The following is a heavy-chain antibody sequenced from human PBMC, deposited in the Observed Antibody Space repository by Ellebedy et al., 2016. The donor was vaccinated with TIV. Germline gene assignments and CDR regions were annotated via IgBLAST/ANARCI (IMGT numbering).Heavy chain of an antibody. CDR3: ARGISKQLLVEATDAFDI. CDR1: CYTFTSYG. V-gene: IGHV1-18*01. D-gene: IGHD6-19*01. J-gene: IGHJ3*02. Sequence: ASVKVSCKASCYTFTSYGISWVRQAPGQGLEWMGWISAYNGNTNYAQKLQGRVTMTTDTATNTANMELRSLRSDDTAVYYCARGISKQLLVEATDAFDIWGQGTMVTVSS. CDR2: ISAYNGNT.